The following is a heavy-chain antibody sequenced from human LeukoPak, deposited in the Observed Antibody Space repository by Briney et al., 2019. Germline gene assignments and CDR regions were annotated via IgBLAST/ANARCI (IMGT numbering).Heavy chain of an antibody. J-gene: IGHJ4*02. CDR1: GGSISSSSYC. CDR2: IYYRGST. D-gene: IGHD6-13*01. CDR3: ARRGSSSWEIDY. Sequence: SETLSLTCTVSGGSISSSSYCWGWIRQPPGKGLEWIGSIYYRGSTYYNPSLKSRVTISVDTSKNQFSLKLSPMTAADTAVYYCARRGSSSWEIDYWGQGTLVTVSS. V-gene: IGHV4-39*01.